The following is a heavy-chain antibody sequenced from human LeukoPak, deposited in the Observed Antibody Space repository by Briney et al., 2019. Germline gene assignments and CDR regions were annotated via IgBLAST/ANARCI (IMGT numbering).Heavy chain of an antibody. CDR2: INTNTGNP. CDR3: ARDPSVAAAEYYYYMDV. Sequence: GASVKVSCKTSGYTFTRYAMNWVRQAPGQGLEWMGWINTNTGNPTYAQGFTGRFVFSLDTSVSTAYLQISSLKAEDTAVYYCARDPSVAAAEYYYYMDVWGKGTTVTVSS. J-gene: IGHJ6*03. V-gene: IGHV7-4-1*02. CDR1: GYTFTRYA. D-gene: IGHD6-13*01.